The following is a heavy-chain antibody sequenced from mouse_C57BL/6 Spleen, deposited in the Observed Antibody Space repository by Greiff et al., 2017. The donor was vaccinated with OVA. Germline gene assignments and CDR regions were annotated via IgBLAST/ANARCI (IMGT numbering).Heavy chain of an antibody. CDR1: GYTFTSYW. CDR2: IDPSDSYT. D-gene: IGHD1-1*01. V-gene: IGHV1-69*01. CDR3: ARRGYYGSSYVFYFDY. Sequence: QVQLQQPGAELVMPGASVKLSCKASGYTFTSYWMHWVKQRPGQGLEWIGEIDPSDSYTNYNQKFKGKSTLTVDKSSSTAYMQLSSLTSEDSAVYYCARRGYYGSSYVFYFDYWGQGTTLTVSS. J-gene: IGHJ2*01.